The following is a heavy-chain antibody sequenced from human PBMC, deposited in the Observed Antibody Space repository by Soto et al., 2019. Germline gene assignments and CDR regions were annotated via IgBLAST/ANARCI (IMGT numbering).Heavy chain of an antibody. V-gene: IGHV4-39*07. D-gene: IGHD4-17*01. Sequence: EIMSDRWIVVDGSICSYYLGRISKTPEKGLEWIASISYSGSTYYNPTLKSRVTISVDRSKNQFSLKLSSVTAADTAVYYCARSQTTVTSYDYWGQGTLVTVSS. CDR2: ISYSGST. J-gene: IGHJ4*02. CDR1: DGSICSYY. CDR3: ARSQTTVTSYDY.